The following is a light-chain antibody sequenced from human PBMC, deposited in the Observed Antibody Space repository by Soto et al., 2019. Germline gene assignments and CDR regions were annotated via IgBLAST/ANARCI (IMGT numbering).Light chain of an antibody. J-gene: IGKJ1*01. V-gene: IGKV3-15*01. CDR1: QSVSNN. Sequence: EIVMTQSPATLSVSPGERVTLSCRASQSVSNNLAWFQQKPGQAPRLLIDGASTRATGIPARFSGSGSGTEFTLTISSLQSEDFAVYYCQQCNNWPLTFGQGTKVEI. CDR3: QQCNNWPLT. CDR2: GAS.